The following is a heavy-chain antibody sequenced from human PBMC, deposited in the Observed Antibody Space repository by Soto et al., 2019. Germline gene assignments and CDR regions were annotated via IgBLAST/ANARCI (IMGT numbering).Heavy chain of an antibody. Sequence: PSETLSLTCTVSGGSISSGSYYWSWIRQPPGKGLEWIGYIYYSGSTNYNPSLKSRVTISVDTSKNQFSLKLSSVTAADTAVYYCARDRYDILTGYRYPVAFDIWGQGTMVTVSS. J-gene: IGHJ3*02. V-gene: IGHV4-61*01. CDR2: IYYSGST. CDR3: ARDRYDILTGYRYPVAFDI. D-gene: IGHD3-9*01. CDR1: GGSISSGSYY.